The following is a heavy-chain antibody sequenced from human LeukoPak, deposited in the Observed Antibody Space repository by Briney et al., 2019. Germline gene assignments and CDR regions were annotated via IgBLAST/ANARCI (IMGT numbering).Heavy chain of an antibody. J-gene: IGHJ4*02. V-gene: IGHV4-38-2*02. CDR3: AREKTGIFDY. CDR2: IYHSGST. CDR1: GHSIINSYY. Sequence: SETLSLTCTVSGHSIINSYYWGWSRQPPGKGLEWIGSIYHSGSTYYNPSLKSRVTMSVDTSKNQFSLQLSSVTAADTAVYYCAREKTGIFDYWGQGTLVTVSS. D-gene: IGHD1-1*01.